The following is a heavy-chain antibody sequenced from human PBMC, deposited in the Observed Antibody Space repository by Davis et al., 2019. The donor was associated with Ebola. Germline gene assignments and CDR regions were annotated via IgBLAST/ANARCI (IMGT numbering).Heavy chain of an antibody. J-gene: IGHJ4*02. CDR1: GGTFSSYV. CDR2: IIPIFDTA. Sequence: SVKVPCKASGGTFSSYVINWVRQAPGQGLEWMGGIIPIFDTANYAQKFQGRVTITADESTSTAYMELSSLKYEDTAGYYCARALAGSYEGFEFWGQGTLVTVSS. V-gene: IGHV1-69*13. CDR3: ARALAGSYEGFEF. D-gene: IGHD3-16*01.